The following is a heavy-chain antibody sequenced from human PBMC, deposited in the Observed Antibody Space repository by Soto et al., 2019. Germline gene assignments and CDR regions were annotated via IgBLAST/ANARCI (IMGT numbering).Heavy chain of an antibody. V-gene: IGHV3-23*01. CDR2: ISGSGGTT. J-gene: IGHJ4*01. CDR1: GFTFSSYA. CDR3: AKVLSIKSFHAVSIFDD. D-gene: IGHD3-3*02. Sequence: GGSLRLSCAASGFTFSSYAMSWVRQAPGKGLECVSTISGSGGTTYYADSVKGRFTISRDNSKNTLYLKMNSLRAEDTAVYYCAKVLSIKSFHAVSIFDDWFHVTLVTVSS.